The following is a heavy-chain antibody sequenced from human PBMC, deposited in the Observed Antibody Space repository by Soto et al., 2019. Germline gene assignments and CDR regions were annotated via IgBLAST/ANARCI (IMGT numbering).Heavy chain of an antibody. CDR2: ISGSGGST. CDR3: AKDRGGGGGQWDAFDI. D-gene: IGHD3-16*01. CDR1: GFTFSSYA. J-gene: IGHJ3*02. V-gene: IGHV3-23*01. Sequence: GGSLRLSCAASGFTFSSYAMSWVRQAPGKGLEWVSAISGSGGSTYYADSVKGRFTISRDNSKNTLYLQMNSLRAEDTAVYYCAKDRGGGGGQWDAFDIWGQGTMVTVSS.